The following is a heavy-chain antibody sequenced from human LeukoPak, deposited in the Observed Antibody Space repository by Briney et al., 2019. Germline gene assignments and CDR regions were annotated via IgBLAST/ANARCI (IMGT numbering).Heavy chain of an antibody. CDR3: TKGSHSSAWDY. Sequence: GGSLRLSCAASGFTFSTYTMNWVRQAPGKGPEWVSSISSSSAYIYYADSVTGRFTISRDNAKNSLYLQMNSLRAEDTAVYYCTKGSHSSAWDYWGQGTLVTISS. V-gene: IGHV3-21*04. CDR1: GFTFSTYT. J-gene: IGHJ4*02. D-gene: IGHD6-19*01. CDR2: ISSSSAYI.